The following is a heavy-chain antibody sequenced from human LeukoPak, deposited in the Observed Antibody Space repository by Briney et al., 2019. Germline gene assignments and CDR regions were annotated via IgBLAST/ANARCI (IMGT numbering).Heavy chain of an antibody. Sequence: PGGSLRLSCAASGFTFSSYAMSWVRQAPAKGLEWVSAISGSRGSTYYADSVKGRFTISRDSSKNTLYLQMNSLRAEDTAVYYCASNIRTYYFDYWGQGTLVTVSS. CDR1: GFTFSSYA. V-gene: IGHV3-23*01. CDR2: ISGSRGST. J-gene: IGHJ4*02. CDR3: ASNIRTYYFDY. D-gene: IGHD2/OR15-2a*01.